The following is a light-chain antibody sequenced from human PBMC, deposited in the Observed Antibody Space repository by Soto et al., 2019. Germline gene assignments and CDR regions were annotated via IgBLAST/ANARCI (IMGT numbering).Light chain of an antibody. Sequence: EIVLTQSPGTLSLSPGERATLSCRASQSVTSGYLAWYQQRPGQAPRLLIHGASSRASGIPDRFIGSGSGTDFTLTISRLEPEDFALYHCQQYARSPATFGPGTKLEIK. CDR1: QSVTSGY. CDR3: QQYARSPAT. CDR2: GAS. J-gene: IGKJ2*01. V-gene: IGKV3-20*01.